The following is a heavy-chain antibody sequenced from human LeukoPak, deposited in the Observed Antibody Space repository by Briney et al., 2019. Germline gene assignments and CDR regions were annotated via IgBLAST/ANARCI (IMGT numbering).Heavy chain of an antibody. CDR1: GFTVSSNS. Sequence: GGSLRLSCVASGFTVSSNSMNWVRQAPGKGLEWVSILFSGGSALYADSVKGRFTISRDNSKNTLYLQMNSLRAEDTAVYYCARFHRGWYFDYWGLGTLVTVSS. CDR3: ARFHRGWYFDY. D-gene: IGHD2-15*01. CDR2: LFSGGSA. J-gene: IGHJ4*02. V-gene: IGHV3-53*01.